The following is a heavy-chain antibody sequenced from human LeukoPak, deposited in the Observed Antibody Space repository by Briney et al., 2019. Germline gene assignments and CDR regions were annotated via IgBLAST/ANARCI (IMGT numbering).Heavy chain of an antibody. CDR3: ARADMGFYDSSWAFDP. V-gene: IGHV4-39*07. J-gene: IGHJ5*02. D-gene: IGHD3-22*01. Sequence: NSSETLPLTCTVSGGSISSSSYYWSWIRQPPGKGLEWIGSIYYSGSTYYNPSLKSRVTISVDTSKNQFSLKLSSVTAADTAVYYCARADMGFYDSSWAFDPWGQGTLVTVSS. CDR1: GGSISSSSYY. CDR2: IYYSGST.